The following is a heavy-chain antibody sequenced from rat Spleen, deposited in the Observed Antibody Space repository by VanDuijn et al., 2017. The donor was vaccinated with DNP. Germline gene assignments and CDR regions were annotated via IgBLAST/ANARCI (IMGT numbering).Heavy chain of an antibody. Sequence: EVQLQESGPGLVKPSQSLSLTCSVTGHSITSNYWGWIRKFPGNKMEWIGHISYSGRTTYNPSLKSRISITRDTSKNQLFLQVNSVTTEDTATYYCARWPGYNPPYAMDAWGQGTSVTVSS. J-gene: IGHJ4*01. CDR3: ARWPGYNPPYAMDA. CDR1: GHSITSNY. V-gene: IGHV3-1*01. D-gene: IGHD1-4*01. CDR2: ISYSGRT.